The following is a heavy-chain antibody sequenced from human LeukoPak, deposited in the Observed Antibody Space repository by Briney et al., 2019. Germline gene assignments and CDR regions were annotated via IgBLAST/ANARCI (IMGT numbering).Heavy chain of an antibody. V-gene: IGHV4-34*01. J-gene: IGHJ4*02. CDR2: INHSGST. D-gene: IGHD6-13*01. CDR1: GGSFSGYY. CDR3: ARSRYYFDY. Sequence: SETLSLTCAVYGGSFSGYYWSWIRQPPGKGLEWIGEINHSGSTNYNPSLKSRVTISVDTSKNQFSLKLSSVTAADTAVYYCARSRYYFDYWGLGTLVTVSS.